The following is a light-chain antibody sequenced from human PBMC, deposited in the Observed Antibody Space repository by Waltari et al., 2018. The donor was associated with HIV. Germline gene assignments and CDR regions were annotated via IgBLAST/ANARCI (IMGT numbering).Light chain of an antibody. V-gene: IGLV2-14*01. Sequence: HSVLTQPASVSGSPGQSITISCSGPPSDVRRLNLFSWYQHHPGRAPKLILFEVSSRPSGVSDRFSGSKSGDTATLTISALRTEDEADYYCSSYSRSGSVVFGGGTKVTVL. CDR3: SSYSRSGSVV. J-gene: IGLJ2*01. CDR1: PSDVRRLNL. CDR2: EVS.